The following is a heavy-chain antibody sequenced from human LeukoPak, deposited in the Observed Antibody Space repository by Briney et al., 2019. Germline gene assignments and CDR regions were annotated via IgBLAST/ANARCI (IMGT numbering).Heavy chain of an antibody. Sequence: GGSLRLSCAASGLTFSKYGMHWVRQAPGKGLEWVAVIWFDGINTNHADSVKGRFTVSRDNSKYTLFLQMNSLRAEDTAVYFCVRDYCSGGSCYESKWFDPWGQGTLVTVSS. J-gene: IGHJ5*02. V-gene: IGHV3-33*01. CDR2: IWFDGINT. CDR3: VRDYCSGGSCYESKWFDP. D-gene: IGHD2-15*01. CDR1: GLTFSKYG.